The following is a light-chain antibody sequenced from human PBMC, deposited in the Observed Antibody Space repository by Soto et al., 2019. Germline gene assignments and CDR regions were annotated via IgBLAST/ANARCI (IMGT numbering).Light chain of an antibody. J-gene: IGKJ5*01. Sequence: DIQLTQSPSFLSASVGDRVTITCRASQGISSYLAWYQQKPGEAPKFLIYAAYTLRGGVPSRFSGSGSGTEFTLTISSLQPEDFATSYCQGLNDYPITFGQGTRLEIK. CDR2: AAY. CDR3: QGLNDYPIT. CDR1: QGISSY. V-gene: IGKV1-9*01.